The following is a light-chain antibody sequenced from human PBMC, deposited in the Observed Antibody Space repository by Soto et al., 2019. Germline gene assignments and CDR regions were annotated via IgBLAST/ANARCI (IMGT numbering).Light chain of an antibody. V-gene: IGLV2-14*01. Sequence: QSALTQPASVSGSPGQAITISCTGTSSDVGGYNYVSWYQQHTGKAPKLMIYEVSNRPSGVSDRFSGSKSGNTAALTISGLQVEDEADYYCTSYTSSSTPVFGTGTKLTV. J-gene: IGLJ1*01. CDR3: TSYTSSSTPV. CDR1: SSDVGGYNY. CDR2: EVS.